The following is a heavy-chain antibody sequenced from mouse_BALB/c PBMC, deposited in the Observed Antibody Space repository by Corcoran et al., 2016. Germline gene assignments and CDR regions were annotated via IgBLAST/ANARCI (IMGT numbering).Heavy chain of an antibody. CDR2: IDPANGNT. V-gene: IGHV14-3*02. CDR1: GLNIKDTY. Sequence: EVQLQQSGAELVKPGASVKLSCTASGLNIKDTYMHWVKQRPEQGLEWIGRIDPANGNTKYDPKFQGKATITADTSSNTAYLQLSSLTSEDTAVYDCARWDWYFDVWGAGTTVTVSA. CDR3: ARWDWYFDV. J-gene: IGHJ1*01.